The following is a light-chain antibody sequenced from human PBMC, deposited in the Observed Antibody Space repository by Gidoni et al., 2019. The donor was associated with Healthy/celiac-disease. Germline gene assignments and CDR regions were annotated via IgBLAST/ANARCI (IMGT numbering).Light chain of an antibody. CDR2: AAS. CDR1: QSISSY. Sequence: DIQMTQSPSSLSAYVGDRVTITCLASQSISSYLNWYQQKPGKAHKLLIYAASSLQSGVPSRFSGSGSGTDFTLTISSLQPEDFATYYCQQSYSTPWTFGQGTKVEIK. J-gene: IGKJ1*01. V-gene: IGKV1-39*01. CDR3: QQSYSTPWT.